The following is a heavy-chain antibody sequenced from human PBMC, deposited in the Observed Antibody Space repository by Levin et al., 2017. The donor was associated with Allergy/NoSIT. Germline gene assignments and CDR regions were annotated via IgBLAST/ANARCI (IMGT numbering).Heavy chain of an antibody. J-gene: IGHJ6*03. Sequence: PGGSLRLSCAASGFTFDDYAMHWVRQAPGKGLEWVSGISWNSGSIGYADSVKGRFTISRDNAKNSLYLQMNSLRAEDTALYYCAKDTRGDYDILTGSHMDVWGKGTTVTVSS. D-gene: IGHD3-9*01. CDR1: GFTFDDYA. CDR3: AKDTRGDYDILTGSHMDV. CDR2: ISWNSGSI. V-gene: IGHV3-9*01.